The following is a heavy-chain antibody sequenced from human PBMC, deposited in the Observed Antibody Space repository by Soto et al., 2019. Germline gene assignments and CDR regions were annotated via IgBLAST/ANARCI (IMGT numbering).Heavy chain of an antibody. CDR2: IIPILGIA. CDR1: GGTFSSYT. V-gene: IGHV1-69*02. CDR3: ARVGCSSTSCHFDY. J-gene: IGHJ4*02. D-gene: IGHD2-2*01. Sequence: SVKVSCKASGGTFSSYTISWVRQAPGQGLEWMGRIIPILGIANYAQKFQGRVTITADKSTSTAYMELSSLRSEDTAVYYCARVGCSSTSCHFDYWGQGNLVPVSS.